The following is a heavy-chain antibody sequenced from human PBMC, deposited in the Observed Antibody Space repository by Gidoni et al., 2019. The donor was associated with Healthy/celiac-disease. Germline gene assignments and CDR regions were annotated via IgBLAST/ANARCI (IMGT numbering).Heavy chain of an antibody. CDR3: ARHRTAAGEPNWFDP. V-gene: IGHV4-39*01. CDR1: GGSISSSSYY. D-gene: IGHD6-13*01. Sequence: QLQLQESGPGLVKPSETLSLTCTVPGGSISSSSYYWGWIRPPPGKGLEWIGSIYYRGSTYYNPSLKSRVTISVDTSKNQFSLKLSSVTAADTAVYYCARHRTAAGEPNWFDPWGQGTLVTVSS. CDR2: IYYRGST. J-gene: IGHJ5*02.